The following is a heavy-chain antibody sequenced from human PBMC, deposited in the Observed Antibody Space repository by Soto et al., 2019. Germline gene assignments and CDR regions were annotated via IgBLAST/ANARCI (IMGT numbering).Heavy chain of an antibody. V-gene: IGHV3-23*01. CDR1: GFTFTSYA. J-gene: IGHJ6*02. CDR2: ISGSGGST. CDR3: ANDFDWLFTYYGMDV. Sequence: RGSLRLSCAASGFTFTSYAMSWARQAPGNGLEWVSAISGSGGSTYYADSVKGRFTISRDNSKNTLYLQMNSLRAEDTAVYYCANDFDWLFTYYGMDVWGQGTTVTVSS. D-gene: IGHD3-9*01.